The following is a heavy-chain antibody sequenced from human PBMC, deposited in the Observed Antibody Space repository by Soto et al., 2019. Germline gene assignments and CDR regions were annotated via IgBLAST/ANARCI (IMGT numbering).Heavy chain of an antibody. CDR3: ARESFSASPNFFDY. CDR2: ISLSGSTI. V-gene: IGHV3-48*03. D-gene: IGHD3-3*02. J-gene: IGHJ4*02. Sequence: GGSLRLSCAASGFAFSNYEMYWVRQAPGKGLEWVSYISLSGSTIYYADSVKGRFTISRDDAKNSLYLQMDGLRADDTAVYYCARESFSASPNFFDYWGQGTLVTVSS. CDR1: GFAFSNYE.